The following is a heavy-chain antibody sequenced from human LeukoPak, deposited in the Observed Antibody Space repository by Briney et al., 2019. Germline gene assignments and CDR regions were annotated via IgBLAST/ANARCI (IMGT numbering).Heavy chain of an antibody. CDR3: ARDFPAILDSSGWGADAFDI. CDR1: GYTFTGYY. CDR2: INPNSGGT. V-gene: IGHV1-2*02. D-gene: IGHD6-19*01. J-gene: IGHJ3*02. Sequence: ASVKVSCKASGYTFTGYYMHWVRQAPGQGLEWMGWINPNSGGTNYAQKFQGRVTMTRDMSTSTVYMELSSLRSEDTAVYYCARDFPAILDSSGWGADAFDIWGQGTMVTVSS.